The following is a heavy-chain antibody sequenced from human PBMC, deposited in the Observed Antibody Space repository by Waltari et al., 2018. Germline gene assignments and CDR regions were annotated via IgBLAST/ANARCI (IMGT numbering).Heavy chain of an antibody. D-gene: IGHD4-17*01. CDR2: ISAVNGDI. Sequence: QVQLVQSGAEVKKPGASVKVSCKTSGYSFTSYGISWVRQAPGQGLEWMGWISAVNGDINYVQKYQGRVTMTTDTATSTGDMELRSLTSDDTAVYYCARDYYGDYAFDYWGQGTLVTVSS. V-gene: IGHV1-18*01. CDR3: ARDYYGDYAFDY. J-gene: IGHJ4*02. CDR1: GYSFTSYG.